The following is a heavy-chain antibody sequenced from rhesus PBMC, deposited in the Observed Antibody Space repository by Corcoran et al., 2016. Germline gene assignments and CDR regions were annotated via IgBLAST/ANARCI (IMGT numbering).Heavy chain of an antibody. J-gene: IGHJ4*01. CDR3: ARRDY. Sequence: QVQLQESGPGLVKPSETLSLTCAVSGYSISSGYSWAWIRQPPGKGLEYIGYVSGSSGTTYYNPSLKSRVTISKDSSKNQFSLKLNSVSAADTAVYYCARRDYWGQGVLVTVSS. V-gene: IGHV4-99*01. CDR1: GYSISSGYS. CDR2: VSGSSGTT.